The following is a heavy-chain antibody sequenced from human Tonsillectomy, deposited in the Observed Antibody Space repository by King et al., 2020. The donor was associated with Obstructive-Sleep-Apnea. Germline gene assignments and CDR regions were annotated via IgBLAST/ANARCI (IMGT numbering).Heavy chain of an antibody. CDR1: GGSFIGYY. Sequence: VQLQQWGAGLFKPSETLSLTCGVYGGSFIGYYWTWIRQPPGKGLEWIGETNHRGTTNYNPSLMRRVTIFVDTSKNQISLRLSSVTAADTAVYYCARSTFLKSGYDFFDFWGQGTPVTVSS. V-gene: IGHV4-34*01. D-gene: IGHD5-12*01. CDR3: ARSTFLKSGYDFFDF. J-gene: IGHJ5*01. CDR2: TNHRGTT.